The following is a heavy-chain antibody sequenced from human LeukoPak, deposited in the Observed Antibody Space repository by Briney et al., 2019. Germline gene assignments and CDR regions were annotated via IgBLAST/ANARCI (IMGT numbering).Heavy chain of an antibody. Sequence: PGGSLRLSCVASGFAFSTYSMNWFRQAPGKGLEWVSYISGPGSPISYADSVKGRFTISRDNAKNSLYLQMNSLRDEDTAVYYCARGGEDTAMSLDYWGQGTLVTVSS. CDR3: ARGGEDTAMSLDY. CDR2: ISGPGSPI. D-gene: IGHD5-18*01. V-gene: IGHV3-48*02. J-gene: IGHJ4*02. CDR1: GFAFSTYS.